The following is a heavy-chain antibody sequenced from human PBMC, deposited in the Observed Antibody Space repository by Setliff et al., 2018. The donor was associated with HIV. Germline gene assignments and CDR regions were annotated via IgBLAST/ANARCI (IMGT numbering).Heavy chain of an antibody. CDR1: GFTFSSYS. Sequence: PGGSLRLSCAASGFTFSSYSMNWVRQAPGKGLEWVSSISSSSSYIYYADSVRGRFTISRDNSRDTLYLQMTSLRAEDSATYYCAKTFQDYSSRFYYMDVWGKGTTVTVSS. D-gene: IGHD4-4*01. V-gene: IGHV3-21*04. J-gene: IGHJ6*03. CDR3: AKTFQDYSSRFYYMDV. CDR2: ISSSSSYI.